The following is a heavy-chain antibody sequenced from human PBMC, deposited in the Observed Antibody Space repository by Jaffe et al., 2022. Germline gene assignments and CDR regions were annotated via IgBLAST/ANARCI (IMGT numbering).Heavy chain of an antibody. J-gene: IGHJ4*02. CDR2: IYHSGST. Sequence: QVQLQESGPGLVKPSETLSLTCAVSGYSISSGYYWGWIRQPPGKGLEWIGSIYHSGSTYYNPSLKSRVTISVDTSKNQFSLKLSSVTAADTAVYYCARKEMATIDYWGQGTLVTVSS. CDR1: GYSISSGYY. V-gene: IGHV4-38-2*01. D-gene: IGHD5-12*01. CDR3: ARKEMATIDY.